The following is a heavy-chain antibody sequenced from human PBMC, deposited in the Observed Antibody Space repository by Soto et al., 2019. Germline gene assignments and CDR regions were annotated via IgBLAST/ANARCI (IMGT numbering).Heavy chain of an antibody. V-gene: IGHV1-69*13. CDR1: GGTFSSYA. J-gene: IGHJ6*02. D-gene: IGHD3-9*01. CDR3: ARDLPYYDILTGYTTYYYYGMDV. CDR2: IIPIFGTA. Sequence: ASVKVSCKASGGTFSSYAISWVRQAPGQGLEWMGGIIPIFGTANYAQKFQGRVTITADESTSTAYMELSSLRSEDTAVYYCARDLPYYDILTGYTTYYYYGMDVWGQGTTVTVSS.